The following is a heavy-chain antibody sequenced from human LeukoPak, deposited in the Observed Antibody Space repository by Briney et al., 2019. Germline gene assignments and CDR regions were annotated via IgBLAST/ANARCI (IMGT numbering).Heavy chain of an antibody. J-gene: IGHJ5*02. CDR1: GYSLSSGYY. CDR3: ARATQRYNSARPHPNWFDP. CDR2: IYHTGST. V-gene: IGHV4-38-2*01. D-gene: IGHD6-19*01. Sequence: SETLSLTCAVSGYSLSSGYYWGWIRPPPGKGLEWIGTIYHTGSTYYNPSLKSRVTISVDMSKNQFSLKLRSVTAADTAVYYCARATQRYNSARPHPNWFDPWGQGTLVTVSS.